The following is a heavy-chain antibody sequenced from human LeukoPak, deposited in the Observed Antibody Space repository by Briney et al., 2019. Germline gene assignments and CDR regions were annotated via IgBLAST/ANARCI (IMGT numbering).Heavy chain of an antibody. CDR1: GYTFTSYD. J-gene: IGHJ6*03. V-gene: IGHV1-8*03. CDR3: ARRAVGNSYYSYMDV. CDR2: MNPNSGNT. D-gene: IGHD6-19*01. Sequence: ASVKVSCKASGYTFTSYDINCVRQVTGQGLEWMGWMNPNSGNTGYAQKFQGRVTITRNTSISTAFMELSSLRSEDTAVYYCARRAVGNSYYSYMDVWGKGTTVTVSS.